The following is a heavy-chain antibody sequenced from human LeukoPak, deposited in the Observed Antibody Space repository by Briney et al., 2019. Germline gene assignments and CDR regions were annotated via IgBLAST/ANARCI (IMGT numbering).Heavy chain of an antibody. CDR2: IYTSGST. D-gene: IGHD3-22*01. CDR1: GGSISSGSYY. J-gene: IGHJ3*02. V-gene: IGHV4-61*02. Sequence: SATLSLTWTVSGGSISSGSYYSSWLRQPAGKGLEWIGRIYTSGSTNYNPSLKSRVTISVDTSKNQSSLKLSSVTAADTAVYYCAREFTMIWDAFDIWGQGTMVTVSS. CDR3: AREFTMIWDAFDI.